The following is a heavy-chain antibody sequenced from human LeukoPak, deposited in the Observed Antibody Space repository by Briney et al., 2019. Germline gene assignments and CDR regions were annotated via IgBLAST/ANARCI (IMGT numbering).Heavy chain of an antibody. J-gene: IGHJ6*02. V-gene: IGHV3-9*01. CDR1: GFTFDDYA. CDR3: ARVGVVPAAMVYYYYGMDV. CDR2: ISWNSGST. Sequence: GGSLRLSCAASGFTFDDYAMHWVRQAPGKGLEWVSGISWNSGSTGYADSVKGRFTISRDNAKNSLYLQMNSLRAEDTAVYYCARVGVVPAAMVYYYYGMDVWGQGTTVTVSS. D-gene: IGHD2-2*01.